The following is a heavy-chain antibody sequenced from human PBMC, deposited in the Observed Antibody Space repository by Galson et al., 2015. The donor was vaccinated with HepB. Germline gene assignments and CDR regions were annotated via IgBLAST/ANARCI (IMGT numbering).Heavy chain of an antibody. J-gene: IGHJ3*02. Sequence: PALVKPTQTLTLTCTFSGFSPSTSGVGVGWIRQPPGKALEWLALIYWDDDKRYSPSLKSRLTITKDTSKNQVVLTMTNMDPVDTATYYCAHRGTGDAFDIWGQGTMVTVSS. CDR2: IYWDDDK. CDR1: GFSPSTSGVG. CDR3: AHRGTGDAFDI. D-gene: IGHD1-1*01. V-gene: IGHV2-5*02.